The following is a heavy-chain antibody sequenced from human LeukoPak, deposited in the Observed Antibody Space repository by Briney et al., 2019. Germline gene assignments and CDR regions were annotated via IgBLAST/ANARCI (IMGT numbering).Heavy chain of an antibody. D-gene: IGHD2/OR15-2a*01. Sequence: GWSLTLSCEASGFTFSDYGMHWVRQAPDKGLEWVATISYDGRNIYYADSVKGRFAISRDNSKNTLYLHMASLGAEDMAVYYCAKAKYSKTSWFVFDPWGPGTLATVS. J-gene: IGHJ5*02. V-gene: IGHV3-30*18. CDR3: AKAKYSKTSWFVFDP. CDR2: ISYDGRNI. CDR1: GFTFSDYG.